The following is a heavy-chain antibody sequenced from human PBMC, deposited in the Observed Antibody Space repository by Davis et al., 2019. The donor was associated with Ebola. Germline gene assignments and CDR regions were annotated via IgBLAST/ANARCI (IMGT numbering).Heavy chain of an antibody. CDR2: INHSGST. D-gene: IGHD3-3*01. Sequence: SETLSLTCAVYSGSFSGYYWSWIRQSPGKGLEWIGEINHSGSTNYNPSLKSRVTISVDTSKNQFSLKLRSVTATDTAVYYCARQGWSGYSLRHWLDPWGRGTLVTVSS. CDR3: ARQGWSGYSLRHWLDP. V-gene: IGHV4-34*01. J-gene: IGHJ5*02. CDR1: SGSFSGYY.